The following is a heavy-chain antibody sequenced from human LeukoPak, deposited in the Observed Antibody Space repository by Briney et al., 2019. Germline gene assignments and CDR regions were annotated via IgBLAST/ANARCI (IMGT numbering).Heavy chain of an antibody. D-gene: IGHD5-12*01. Sequence: SETLSLTCTVSGGSFSSSSYYWGWIRQPPGRGLEWIGSIYYSGSTYYNPSLKSRVTISVDTSKNQFSLKLSSVTAADTAVYYCARETGVATIDAFDIWGQGTMVTVSS. CDR1: GGSFSSSSYY. J-gene: IGHJ3*02. CDR2: IYYSGST. V-gene: IGHV4-39*07. CDR3: ARETGVATIDAFDI.